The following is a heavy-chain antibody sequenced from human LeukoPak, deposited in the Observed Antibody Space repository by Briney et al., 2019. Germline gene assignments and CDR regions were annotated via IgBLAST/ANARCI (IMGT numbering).Heavy chain of an antibody. CDR2: ISGSGGST. CDR1: GFTFSSYA. Sequence: RPGGSLRLSCAASGFTFSSYAMSWVRQAPGKGLEWVSAISGSGGSTYYADSVKGRFTISRDNSKNTLYLQMNSLRAEDTAVYYCAKTQYSGSYKRTGSAEYFQHWGQGTLVTVSS. J-gene: IGHJ1*01. V-gene: IGHV3-23*01. D-gene: IGHD1-26*01. CDR3: AKTQYSGSYKRTGSAEYFQH.